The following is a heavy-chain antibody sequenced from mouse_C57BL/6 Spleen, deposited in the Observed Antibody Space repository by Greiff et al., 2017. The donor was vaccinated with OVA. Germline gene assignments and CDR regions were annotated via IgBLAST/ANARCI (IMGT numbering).Heavy chain of an antibody. Sequence: VQLQQSGTVLARPGASVKMSCKTSGYTFTSYWMHWVKQRPGQGLEWIGAIYPGNSDTSYNQKFKGKAKLTAVTSASTAYMELSSLTNEDSAVYYCTRRGQLRLQYFDYWGQGTTLTVSS. CDR2: IYPGNSDT. CDR1: GYTFTSYW. V-gene: IGHV1-5*01. J-gene: IGHJ2*01. D-gene: IGHD3-2*02. CDR3: TRRGQLRLQYFDY.